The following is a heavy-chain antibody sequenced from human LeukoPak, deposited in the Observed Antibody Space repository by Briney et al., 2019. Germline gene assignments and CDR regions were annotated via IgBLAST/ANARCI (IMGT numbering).Heavy chain of an antibody. CDR2: INPKSGGT. CDR3: ARGGGLRYFDWSSPYYFDY. Sequence: ASVKVSCKAAGYPFTGYYMHWVRQAPGQGLEWMGWINPKSGGTNYAQKFQGRVTMTRDTSISTAYMELSRLRSDDTAVYYCARGGGLRYFDWSSPYYFDYWGQGTLVTVSS. CDR1: GYPFTGYY. J-gene: IGHJ4*02. V-gene: IGHV1-2*02. D-gene: IGHD3-9*01.